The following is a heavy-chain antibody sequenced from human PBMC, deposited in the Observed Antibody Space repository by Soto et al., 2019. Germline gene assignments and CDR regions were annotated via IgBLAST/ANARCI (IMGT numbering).Heavy chain of an antibody. CDR2: TTGSGANK. J-gene: IGHJ1*01. CDR3: AKDGDFGEDGPAEYFEH. CDR1: GFTFNNYA. V-gene: IGHV3-23*01. D-gene: IGHD4-17*01. Sequence: EVNLLESGGGLVQPGESLRISCVGSGFTFNNYAMTWVRQAPGKGLEWVSGTTGSGANKHYADSERGRFTISRDNSKKTLYLEMKSLRVEDTAVYYCAKDGDFGEDGPAEYFEHWGQGTLVTVSS.